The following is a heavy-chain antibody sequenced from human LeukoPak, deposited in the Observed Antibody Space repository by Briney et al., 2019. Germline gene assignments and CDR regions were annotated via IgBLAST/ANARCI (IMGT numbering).Heavy chain of an antibody. CDR3: ASLNYYDSSGTFDY. V-gene: IGHV4-59*01. CDR2: IYYSGST. CDR1: GGSFSGYY. J-gene: IGHJ4*02. D-gene: IGHD3-22*01. Sequence: KSSETLSLTCAVYGGSFSGYYWSWIRQPPGKGLEWIGYIYYSGSTNYNPSLKSRVTISVDTSKNQFSLKLSSVTAADTAVYYCASLNYYDSSGTFDYWGQGTLVTVSS.